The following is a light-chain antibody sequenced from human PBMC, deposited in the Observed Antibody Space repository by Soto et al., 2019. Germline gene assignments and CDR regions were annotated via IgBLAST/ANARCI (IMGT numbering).Light chain of an antibody. CDR2: DGT. V-gene: IGKV1-5*01. Sequence: DIQMTQSPSTLSASVGDRVTITCRASQSVFICLAWYQHKPGRAPKLLIFDGTNLQNGVPSRFSGDGFETEFSLTISSLQPDDFATYYCQQYSGNSFTFGQGTTLEIK. J-gene: IGKJ2*01. CDR3: QQYSGNSFT. CDR1: QSVFIC.